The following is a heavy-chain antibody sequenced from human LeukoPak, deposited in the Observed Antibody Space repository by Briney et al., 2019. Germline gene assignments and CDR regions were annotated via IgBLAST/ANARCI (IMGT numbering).Heavy chain of an antibody. CDR1: GFTFSSFW. CDR2: TNSDGSTT. Sequence: PGGSLRLSCAASGFTFSSFWMHWVCQAPGKGLVWVSHTNSDGSTTDYADSVRGRFTISRDNSKNTLYLQMNSLRAEDTAVYYCANKRWELPYWGQGTLVTVSS. J-gene: IGHJ4*02. D-gene: IGHD1-26*01. CDR3: ANKRWELPY. V-gene: IGHV3-74*01.